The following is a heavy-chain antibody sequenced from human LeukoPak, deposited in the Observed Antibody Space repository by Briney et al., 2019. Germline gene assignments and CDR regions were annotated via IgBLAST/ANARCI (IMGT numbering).Heavy chain of an antibody. Sequence: ASVKVSCKASVGTFSSYAISWVRQAPGQGLEWMGSIIPIFGTANYAQTFQGRGTITTDESTSTVYMELSSLRSEDTAVYYCAGVCSSTSCYTASDAFDIWGQGTMVTVSS. CDR1: VGTFSSYA. CDR2: IIPIFGTA. V-gene: IGHV1-69*05. J-gene: IGHJ3*02. CDR3: AGVCSSTSCYTASDAFDI. D-gene: IGHD2-2*02.